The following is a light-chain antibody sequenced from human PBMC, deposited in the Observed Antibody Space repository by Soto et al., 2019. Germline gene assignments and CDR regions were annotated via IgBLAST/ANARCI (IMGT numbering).Light chain of an antibody. CDR3: QQRSNWLFT. V-gene: IGKV3-11*01. Sequence: EIVLTQSPATLSLSPEERATLSXRASQSVSSYLAWYQQKPGQAPRXXIYDASNRATGIPARFSGSGSGTDFTLTISSLEPEDFAVYYCQQRSNWLFTFGQGTRLEIK. CDR1: QSVSSY. J-gene: IGKJ5*01. CDR2: DAS.